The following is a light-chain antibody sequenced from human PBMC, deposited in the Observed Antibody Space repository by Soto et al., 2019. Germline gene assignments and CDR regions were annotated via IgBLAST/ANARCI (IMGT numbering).Light chain of an antibody. CDR3: MQALQTPRT. CDR1: QSLLHRDGYNY. CDR2: LGS. J-gene: IGKJ1*01. Sequence: EIVMTQSPLSLPVTPGEPASISCRSSQSLLHRDGYNYLDWYLQKPGQSPQLLIYLGSNRASGVSDRFSGSGSGTDFTLKISRVEAEDVGVYYCMQALQTPRTFGQGTKVEIK. V-gene: IGKV2-28*01.